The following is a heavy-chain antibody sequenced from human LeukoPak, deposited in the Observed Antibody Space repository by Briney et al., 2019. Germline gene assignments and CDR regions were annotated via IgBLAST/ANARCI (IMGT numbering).Heavy chain of an antibody. Sequence: GGSLRLSCAASGFTFSSYGLNWVRQAPGKGLEWVAVMSYDGSKKKYADSVKGRFAVSRDNSKNTLYLQVNNLRAEDTAVYYCARGPNSNWSGLDFWGQGTLLTVSS. CDR3: ARGPNSNWSGLDF. J-gene: IGHJ4*02. D-gene: IGHD6-6*01. CDR1: GFTFSSYG. CDR2: MSYDGSKK. V-gene: IGHV3-33*08.